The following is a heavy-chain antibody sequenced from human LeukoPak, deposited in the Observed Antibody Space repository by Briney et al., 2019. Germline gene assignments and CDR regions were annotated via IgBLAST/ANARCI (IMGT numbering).Heavy chain of an antibody. Sequence: SQTLPLTCTVSGGSISSYYWSWIRQPPGKGLEWIGYIYYSGSTNYNPSLKSRVTISVDTSKNQFSLKLSSVTAADTAVYYCARATQDIVVVDYWGQGTLVTVSS. J-gene: IGHJ4*02. CDR3: ARATQDIVVVDY. V-gene: IGHV4-59*01. CDR2: IYYSGST. D-gene: IGHD2-2*01. CDR1: GGSISSYY.